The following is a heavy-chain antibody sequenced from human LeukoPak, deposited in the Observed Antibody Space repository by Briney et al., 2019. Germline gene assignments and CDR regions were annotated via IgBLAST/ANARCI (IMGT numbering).Heavy chain of an antibody. Sequence: GGSLRLSCAASGFTFTSYAMSWVRQAPGKGLEWVSAISSSGGSTYYADSVKGRFTISRDNSKNTLYLQMNSLRAEDTAVYYCAKDPGYYDGSGTTYWGQGTLVTVSS. CDR3: AKDPGYYDGSGTTY. CDR1: GFTFTSYA. J-gene: IGHJ4*02. CDR2: ISSSGGST. D-gene: IGHD3-22*01. V-gene: IGHV3-23*01.